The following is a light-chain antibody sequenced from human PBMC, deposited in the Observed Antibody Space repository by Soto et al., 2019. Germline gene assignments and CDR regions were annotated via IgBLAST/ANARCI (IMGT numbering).Light chain of an antibody. CDR1: QSVSSY. J-gene: IGKJ2*01. CDR3: QQYNNWPYT. Sequence: EIVLTQSPATLSLSPGERATLSCRASQSVSSYLAWYQQKPGQAPRLLIYDASNRATGIPARFSGSGSGTDFTLTISSLEPEDFAVYYCQQYNNWPYTFGQGTKVEIK. CDR2: DAS. V-gene: IGKV3-11*01.